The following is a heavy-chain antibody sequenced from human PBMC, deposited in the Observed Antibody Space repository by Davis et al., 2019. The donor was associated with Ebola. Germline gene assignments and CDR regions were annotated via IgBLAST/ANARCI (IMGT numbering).Heavy chain of an antibody. CDR3: ARGVVLWFGELLYTAPYWFDP. Sequence: SETLSLTCTVSGGSISSGDYYWSWIRQPPGKGLEWIGYIYYSGSTYYNPSLKSRVTISVDTSKNQFSLKLSSVTAADTAVYYCARGVVLWFGELLYTAPYWFDPWGQGTLVTVSS. V-gene: IGHV4-30-4*01. J-gene: IGHJ5*02. CDR2: IYYSGST. CDR1: GGSISSGDYY. D-gene: IGHD3-10*01.